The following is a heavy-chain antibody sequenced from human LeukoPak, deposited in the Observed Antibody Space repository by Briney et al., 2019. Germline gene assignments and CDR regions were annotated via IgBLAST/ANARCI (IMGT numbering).Heavy chain of an antibody. Sequence: PSETLSLTCTVSGGSISSYYWGWIRQPPGKGLQWIGSIFYSVNTYYNPSLKSRVTMSVDTSKNHISLKLSSVTAADTAVYFCARQERVLAAGTWFDPWGQGTLVTVSS. D-gene: IGHD6-13*01. CDR3: ARQERVLAAGTWFDP. CDR2: IFYSVNT. J-gene: IGHJ5*02. V-gene: IGHV4-39*01. CDR1: GGSISSYY.